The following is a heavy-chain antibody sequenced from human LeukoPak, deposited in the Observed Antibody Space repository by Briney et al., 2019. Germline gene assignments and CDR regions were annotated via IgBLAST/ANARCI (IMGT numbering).Heavy chain of an antibody. J-gene: IGHJ3*02. D-gene: IGHD3-22*01. V-gene: IGHV3-64*01. Sequence: PGGSLRLSCAASGFTFSSYAMHWVRQAPGKGLEYVSAISSNGGSTYYANSVKGRFTISRDNSKNTLYLQMNSLRAEDTAVYYCAKPSYYYDSSGSGAFDIWGQGTMVTVSS. CDR1: GFTFSSYA. CDR2: ISSNGGST. CDR3: AKPSYYYDSSGSGAFDI.